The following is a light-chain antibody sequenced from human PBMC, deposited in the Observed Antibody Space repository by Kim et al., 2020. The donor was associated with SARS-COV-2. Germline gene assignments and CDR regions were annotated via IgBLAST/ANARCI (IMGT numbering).Light chain of an antibody. CDR2: GIS. CDR1: QSVNSNY. Sequence: LSPGKRAIHTCRASQSVNSNYFAWYQQNPGQVPRLLLYGISIRATGIPDRFSGSGSGTDFTLTIARLEPEDFAVYYCQQYGSSPRTFGQGTKLEI. J-gene: IGKJ2*01. CDR3: QQYGSSPRT. V-gene: IGKV3-20*01.